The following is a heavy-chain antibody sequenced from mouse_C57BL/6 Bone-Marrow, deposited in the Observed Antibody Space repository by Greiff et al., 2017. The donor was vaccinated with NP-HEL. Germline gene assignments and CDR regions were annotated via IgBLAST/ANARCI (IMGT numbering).Heavy chain of an antibody. D-gene: IGHD1-2*01. CDR3: ARHYYGCRPWAMDY. V-gene: IGHV5-6*02. CDR1: GFTFSSYG. J-gene: IGHJ4*01. CDR2: ISSGGSYT. Sequence: DVMLVESGGDLVKPGGSLKLSCAASGFTFSSYGMSWVRQTPDKRLEWVATISSGGSYTYYPDSVKGRFTISRDNAKNTLYLQMSSLKSEDTAMDCCARHYYGCRPWAMDYWGQGTSVTVSS.